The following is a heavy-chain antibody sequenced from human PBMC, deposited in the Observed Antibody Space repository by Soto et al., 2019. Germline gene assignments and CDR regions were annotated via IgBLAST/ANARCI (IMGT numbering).Heavy chain of an antibody. CDR1: GFTFSDYY. Sequence: PGGSLRLSCAASGFTFSDYYMSWIRQAPGKGLEWVSYISSSSSYTNYADSVKGRFTISRDNAKNSLYLQMNSLRAEDTAVYYCARMKYCSSTSCYSSLVGANLDYWGQGTLVTVS. V-gene: IGHV3-11*06. D-gene: IGHD2-2*01. J-gene: IGHJ4*02. CDR3: ARMKYCSSTSCYSSLVGANLDY. CDR2: ISSSSSYT.